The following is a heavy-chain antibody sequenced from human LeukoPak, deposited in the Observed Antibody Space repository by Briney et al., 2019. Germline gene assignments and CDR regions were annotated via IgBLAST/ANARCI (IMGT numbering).Heavy chain of an antibody. Sequence: PGGSLRLSCAASGFTFSSYAMNWVRQAPGKGLEWVSTISGSSGSTYYADSVKGRFTISRDNSKNTLYLQMFSLRAEDTAVYYCAKAVGRFGELSYWGQGNLVTVSS. V-gene: IGHV3-23*01. J-gene: IGHJ4*02. CDR2: ISGSSGST. D-gene: IGHD3-10*01. CDR3: AKAVGRFGELSY. CDR1: GFTFSSYA.